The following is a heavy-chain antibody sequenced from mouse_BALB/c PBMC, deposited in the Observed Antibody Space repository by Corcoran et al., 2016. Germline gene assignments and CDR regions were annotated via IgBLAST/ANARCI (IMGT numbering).Heavy chain of an antibody. Sequence: QIQLVQSGPELKKPGETVKISCKASGYTFTNYGMNWVKQAPGKGLKWMGWINTYTGEPTYADDFKGRFAFSLETSASTAYLQINNLKNDDTATYFWARDSFFAYWGQGTLVTVSA. CDR2: INTYTGEP. CDR3: ARDSFFAY. V-gene: IGHV9-3-1*01. J-gene: IGHJ3*01. CDR1: GYTFTNYG. D-gene: IGHD3-2*01.